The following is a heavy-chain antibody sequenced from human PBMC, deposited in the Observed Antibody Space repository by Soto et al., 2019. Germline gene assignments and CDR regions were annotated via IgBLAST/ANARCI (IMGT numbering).Heavy chain of an antibody. D-gene: IGHD4-4*01. Sequence: PSETLSLTCTVSGGSISSGGYYWSWIRQHPRKGLEWIGYIYYSGSTYYNPSLKSRVTISVDTSENQFSLKLSSVTAAATAVYYCARGVYSNYEIDYWGQRTLVTVSS. J-gene: IGHJ4*02. CDR2: IYYSGST. V-gene: IGHV4-31*03. CDR1: GGSISSGGYY. CDR3: ARGVYSNYEIDY.